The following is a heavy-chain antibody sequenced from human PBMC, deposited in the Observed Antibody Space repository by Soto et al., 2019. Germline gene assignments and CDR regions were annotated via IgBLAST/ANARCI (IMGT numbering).Heavy chain of an antibody. CDR3: ARGPYGDSPSGYGMDV. CDR2: INPGNGST. J-gene: IGHJ6*02. D-gene: IGHD4-17*01. V-gene: IGHV1-3*01. CDR1: GYTFTSYA. Sequence: ASGKVSCKASGYTFTSYAMHWVRQAPGQRLEWMGWINPGNGSTNYSQKFQGRVTITRDTSISTAYMELSRLRSDDTAVYYCARGPYGDSPSGYGMDVWGQGTTVTVSS.